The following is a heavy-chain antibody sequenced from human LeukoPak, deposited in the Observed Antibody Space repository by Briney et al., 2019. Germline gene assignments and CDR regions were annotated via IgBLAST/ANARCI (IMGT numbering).Heavy chain of an antibody. J-gene: IGHJ4*02. CDR3: AKWGDYDVLTGYYVSDY. V-gene: IGHV3-23*01. CDR2: ITGSGGNT. Sequence: GASLRLSCTASGFTFSNYAMSWVRQAPGKGLEWVSAITGSGGNTYYADSVKGRFTISRDNSKNTLYLQMNSLRAEDTAVYYCAKWGDYDVLTGYYVSDYWGQGTLVTVSS. CDR1: GFTFSNYA. D-gene: IGHD3-9*01.